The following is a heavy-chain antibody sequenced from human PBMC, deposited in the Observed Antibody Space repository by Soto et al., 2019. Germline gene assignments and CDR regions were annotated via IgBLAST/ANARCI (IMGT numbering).Heavy chain of an antibody. CDR1: GGSITSSSYY. V-gene: IGHV4-39*01. D-gene: IGHD3-22*01. J-gene: IGHJ4*02. CDR2: IYYSGST. CDR3: MLGSGWKDFDY. Sequence: SETLSLTCTVSGGSITSSSYYWGWIRQPPGKGLEWIGNIYYSGSTYYNPSLKSRVTISVDTSKNQFSLKLSSVTAADTAVYYCMLGSGWKDFDYWGQGSLVTVS.